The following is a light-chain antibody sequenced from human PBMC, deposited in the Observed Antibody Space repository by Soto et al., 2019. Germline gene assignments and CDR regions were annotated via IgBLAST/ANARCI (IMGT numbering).Light chain of an antibody. J-gene: IGKJ5*01. CDR1: QSVSSY. CDR3: QQRSNWPIP. CDR2: DAS. Sequence: PTNLSLYPGARATLSCRASQSVSSYLAWYQQKPGQAPRLLIYDASNRATGIPARFSGSGSGTDFTLTISSLEPEDFAVYYCQQRSNWPIPFGQGTRLEI. V-gene: IGKV3-11*01.